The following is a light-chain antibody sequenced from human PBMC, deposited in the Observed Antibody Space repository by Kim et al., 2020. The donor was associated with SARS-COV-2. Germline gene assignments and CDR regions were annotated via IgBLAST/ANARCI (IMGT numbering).Light chain of an antibody. V-gene: IGKV1-39*01. CDR3: QQYYYSPLT. J-gene: IGKJ4*01. CDR1: QRISNF. Sequence: ASVGDRVTITCRASQRISNFLSWYQQKSGRARKLLIYAASSLQSGVPSRFSGSGSGTDFTLTISSLQPEDFATYYCQQYYYSPLTFGGGTKVDIK. CDR2: AAS.